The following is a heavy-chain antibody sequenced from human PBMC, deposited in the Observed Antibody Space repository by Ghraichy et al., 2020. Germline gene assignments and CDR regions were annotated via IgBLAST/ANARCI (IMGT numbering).Heavy chain of an antibody. CDR3: AKSLRLGELSFHE. D-gene: IGHD3-16*02. J-gene: IGHJ4*02. Sequence: GGSLRLSCAASGFTFSSYGMHLVRQAPGKGLEWVAFIRYDGSNKYYADSVKGRFTISRDNSKNTLYLQMNSLRAEDTAVYYCAKSLRLGELSFHERGQGTLVTVSS. CDR1: GFTFSSYG. V-gene: IGHV3-30*02. CDR2: IRYDGSNK.